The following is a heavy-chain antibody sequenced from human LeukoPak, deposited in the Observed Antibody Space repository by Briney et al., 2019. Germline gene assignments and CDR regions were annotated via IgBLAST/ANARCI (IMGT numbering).Heavy chain of an antibody. Sequence: ASVKVSCKASGGSLGNYGISWVRQAPGQGLEWMGRTILVFGTKLYAQKFQDRVTITADYMELSNLTSEDSAVYYCARGFGVNGAFDIWGQGTMVTVSS. CDR1: GGSLGNYG. J-gene: IGHJ3*02. D-gene: IGHD3-10*01. CDR2: TILVFGTK. CDR3: ARGFGVNGAFDI. V-gene: IGHV1-69*13.